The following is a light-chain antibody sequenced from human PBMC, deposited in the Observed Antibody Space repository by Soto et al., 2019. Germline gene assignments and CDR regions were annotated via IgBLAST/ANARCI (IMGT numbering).Light chain of an antibody. CDR3: QQYGSSPLT. J-gene: IGKJ4*01. CDR2: TTS. CDR1: QTVTTYY. Sequence: IVLTQSPGALSLSPGERATLSCRASQTVTTYYLAWYQQKPGQAPRLLIYTTSDRATGVPDRFSGSGSGTDFTLTINSVDPEDAAVYYWQQYGSSPLTFGGGTKVEI. V-gene: IGKV3-20*01.